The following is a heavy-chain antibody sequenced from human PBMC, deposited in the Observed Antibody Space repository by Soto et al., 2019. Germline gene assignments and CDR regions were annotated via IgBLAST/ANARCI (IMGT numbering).Heavy chain of an antibody. Sequence: PGVSLRRPCAASGFTFSSYSMNWLRQAPGKGLEWVSSISSSSSYIYYADSVKGRFTISRDNAKNSLYLQMNSLRAEDTSVYQCARGYCGGTSCLAFPHPSGMAGGG. CDR1: GFTFSSYS. CDR2: ISSSSSYI. D-gene: IGHD2-21*01. V-gene: IGHV3-21*01. J-gene: IGHJ6*02. CDR3: ARGYCGGTSCLAFPHPSGMAG.